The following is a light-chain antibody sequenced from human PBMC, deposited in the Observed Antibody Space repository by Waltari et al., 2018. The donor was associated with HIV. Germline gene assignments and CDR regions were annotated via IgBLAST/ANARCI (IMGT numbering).Light chain of an antibody. CDR3: CSYADTYFVL. J-gene: IGLJ2*01. Sequence: QSALTQPRSVSGSPGQSVTISCTGTSSDVGAYNYVSWYQHHPNKGPKLLIYDVNKRPPGVPDRFSGSKSGNTASLTIPGLQAEDEADYYCCSYADTYFVLFGGRTKLTVL. CDR2: DVN. CDR1: SSDVGAYNY. V-gene: IGLV2-11*01.